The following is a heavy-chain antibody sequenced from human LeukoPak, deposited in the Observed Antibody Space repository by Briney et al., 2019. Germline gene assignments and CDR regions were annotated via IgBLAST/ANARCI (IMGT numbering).Heavy chain of an antibody. J-gene: IGHJ4*02. CDR2: ISGSGGST. Sequence: GGSLRLSCAASGFTVRTNYMSWVRQAPGKGLEWVSGISGSGGSTYYADSVKGRFTISRDNSKNTLYVQMNSLRAEDTAVYYCARLYSSTWENYFDYWGQGTLVTVSS. CDR1: GFTVRTNY. CDR3: ARLYSSTWENYFDY. D-gene: IGHD6-13*01. V-gene: IGHV3-23*01.